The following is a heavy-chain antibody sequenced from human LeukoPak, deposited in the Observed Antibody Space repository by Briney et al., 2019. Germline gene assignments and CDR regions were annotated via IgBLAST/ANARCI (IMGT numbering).Heavy chain of an antibody. D-gene: IGHD1-26*01. CDR3: ARVVGATWYYYYYMDV. J-gene: IGHJ6*03. V-gene: IGHV4-59*01. CDR1: GGSISSYY. Sequence: PSEALSLTCTVSGGSISSYYWSWIRQPPGMGLEWIGYIYYSGSTNYNPSLKSRVTISVDTSKNQFSLKLSSVTAADTAVYYCARVVGATWYYYYYMDVWGKGTTVTISS. CDR2: IYYSGST.